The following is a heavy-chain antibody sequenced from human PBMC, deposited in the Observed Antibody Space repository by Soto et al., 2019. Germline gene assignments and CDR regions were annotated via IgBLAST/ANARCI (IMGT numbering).Heavy chain of an antibody. Sequence: QVQLVQSGAEEKKPGASVKVSCKASGYTFTSHAMHWVRQAPGQRLEWMGWINAGNGNTKYSQKFQGRCTITTDTAASTAYMELSSPRFEDRAVYYCARDGIGAAGTIWFDPWRQGTLVTVSS. CDR1: GYTFTSHA. J-gene: IGHJ5*02. CDR2: INAGNGNT. V-gene: IGHV1-3*05. D-gene: IGHD6-13*01. CDR3: ARDGIGAAGTIWFDP.